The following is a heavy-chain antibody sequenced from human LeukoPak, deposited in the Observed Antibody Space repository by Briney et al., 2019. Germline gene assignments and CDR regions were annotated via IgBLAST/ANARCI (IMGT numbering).Heavy chain of an antibody. J-gene: IGHJ6*03. D-gene: IGHD2-2*01. CDR1: GGTFSSYA. V-gene: IGHV1-69*13. CDR3: ARADCSSTSCYPGYYYYYMDV. CDR2: IIPIFGTA. Sequence: ASVKVSCKASGGTFSSYAISWVRQAPGQGLEWMGGIIPIFGTANYAQKFQDRVTITADESTSTAYMELSSLRSEGTAVYYCARADCSSTSCYPGYYYYYMDVWGKGTTVTVSS.